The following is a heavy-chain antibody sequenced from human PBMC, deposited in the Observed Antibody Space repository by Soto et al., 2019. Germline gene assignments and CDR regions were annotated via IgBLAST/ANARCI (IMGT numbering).Heavy chain of an antibody. J-gene: IGHJ5*02. V-gene: IGHV3-7*04. CDR1: GFTFSSHW. Sequence: PGGSLRLSCAASGFTFSSHWMSCFRRAAGKGLEWVANIKTDGSEKYYADSVKGRFTVSRDNTQNSVFLQMNSLRAEDTAVYYCTRVHMLEVPAASPWFDTWGQGTRVTVSS. CDR3: TRVHMLEVPAASPWFDT. CDR2: IKTDGSEK. D-gene: IGHD3-16*01.